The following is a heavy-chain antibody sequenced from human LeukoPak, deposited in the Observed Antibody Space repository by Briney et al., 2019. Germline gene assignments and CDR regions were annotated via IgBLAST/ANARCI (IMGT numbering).Heavy chain of an antibody. CDR3: ARHDFDLPMIYSFFVH. Sequence: GASVKVSCKASGYTFTKYYMNWVRQAPGQGLEWMGIMHPTGDSTNYAQKFRGRVTLTRDTSTGTFYMELSSLTSEDTAVYYCARHDFDLPMIYSFFVHWGQGTLVTVSS. CDR2: MHPTGDST. CDR1: GYTFTKYY. V-gene: IGHV1-46*01. J-gene: IGHJ5*02. D-gene: IGHD3-3*01.